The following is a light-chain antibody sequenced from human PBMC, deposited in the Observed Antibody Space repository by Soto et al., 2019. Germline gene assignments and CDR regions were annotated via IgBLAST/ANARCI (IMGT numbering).Light chain of an antibody. CDR2: KAS. CDR3: KQYNSCPYT. Sequence: DIQMTQSPSTLSASVGDRVTITCRASQSISSWLAWYQQKPGKAPRLLIYKASSLDSGVPSRFSGSGSGTEFTLTISSLEPDDFAAYYCKQYNSCPYTFGQGTKLEIK. CDR1: QSISSW. J-gene: IGKJ2*01. V-gene: IGKV1-5*01.